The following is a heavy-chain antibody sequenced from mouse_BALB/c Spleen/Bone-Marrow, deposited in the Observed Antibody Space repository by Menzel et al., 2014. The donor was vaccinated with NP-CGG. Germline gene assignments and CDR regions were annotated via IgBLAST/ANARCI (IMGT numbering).Heavy chain of an antibody. CDR3: SSYAMDY. CDR1: VFNIKDTY. V-gene: IGHV14-3*02. J-gene: IGHJ4*01. Sequence: LVESGAELVKPAPSVKLSCTASVFNIKDTYMHWVKQRPEQGLEWIGRIDPANGNTKYDPKFHSKATVTADTSSNTAYLQLSSLTSEDTNVYYGSSYAMDYWGQGTSVTVSS. CDR2: IDPANGNT.